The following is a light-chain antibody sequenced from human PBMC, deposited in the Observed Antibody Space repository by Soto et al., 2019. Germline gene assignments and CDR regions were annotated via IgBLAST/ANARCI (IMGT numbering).Light chain of an antibody. CDR3: QQYNNWPRTWT. J-gene: IGKJ1*01. CDR1: QSVSSN. CDR2: GAS. V-gene: IGKV3-15*01. Sequence: EIVMTQSPATLSVSPVERATLSCMASQSVSSNLAWYQQKPGQAPRLLIYGASTRATGIPARFSGSGSGTEFTLTISSLQSEDFAVYYCQQYNNWPRTWTFGQGTKVDIK.